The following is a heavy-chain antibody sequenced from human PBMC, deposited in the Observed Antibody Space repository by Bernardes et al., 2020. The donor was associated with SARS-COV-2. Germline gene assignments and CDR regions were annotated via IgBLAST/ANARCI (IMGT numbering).Heavy chain of an antibody. J-gene: IGHJ4*02. CDR3: AREGYGDYVGFFDY. V-gene: IGHV3-72*01. D-gene: IGHD4-17*01. CDR2: TRNKANSYTT. Sequence: GGSLRLSCAASGFTFSDHYMDWVRQAPGKGLEWVGRTRNKANSYTTEYAASVKGRFTISRDPSKNSLYLQMNSLKTEDTAVYYCAREGYGDYVGFFDYWGQGTLVTVSS. CDR1: GFTFSDHY.